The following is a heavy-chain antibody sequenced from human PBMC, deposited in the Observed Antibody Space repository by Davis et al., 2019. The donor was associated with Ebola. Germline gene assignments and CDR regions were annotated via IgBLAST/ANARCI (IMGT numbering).Heavy chain of an antibody. CDR3: ARGRDYYGPGSYYRSYYYYGMDV. CDR2: INHSGST. J-gene: IGHJ6*02. CDR1: GGSFSGYY. V-gene: IGHV4-34*01. Sequence: MPSETLSLTCAVYGGSFSGYYWSWIRQPPGKGLEWIGEINHSGSTNYNPSLKSRVTISVDTSKNQFPLKLSSVTAADTAVYYCARGRDYYGPGSYYRSYYYYGMDVWGQGTTVTVSS. D-gene: IGHD3-10*01.